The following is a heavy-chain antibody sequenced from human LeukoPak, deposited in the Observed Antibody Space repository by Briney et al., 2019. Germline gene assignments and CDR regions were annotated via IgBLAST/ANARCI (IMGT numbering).Heavy chain of an antibody. Sequence: PGGSLRLSCEASGFSFSNYFMSWIRQAPGKGLEWVSYITNSGRSTNYADSVKGRFTISRDNAKNTVSLQMNSLRAEDTGVYYCARAPSEIGGYYPEYFRHWGQGTLVTVSS. CDR3: ARAPSEIGGYYPEYFRH. CDR1: GFSFSNYF. V-gene: IGHV3-11*06. D-gene: IGHD3-22*01. J-gene: IGHJ1*01. CDR2: ITNSGRST.